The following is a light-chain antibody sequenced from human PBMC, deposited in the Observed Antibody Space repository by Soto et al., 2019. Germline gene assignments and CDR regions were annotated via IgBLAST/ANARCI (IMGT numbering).Light chain of an antibody. CDR2: GAS. J-gene: IGKJ5*01. V-gene: IGKV3-20*01. CDR3: QQVGSSPIS. Sequence: ETVLTQSPGTLSLSPGERATLSCRASQSVNRSYLVWYQQRPGQAPRLLIYGASSRATGIPERFSGSASGADFTLTVSRLEPEDCAVYYCQQVGSSPISFGQGTRLEI. CDR1: QSVNRSY.